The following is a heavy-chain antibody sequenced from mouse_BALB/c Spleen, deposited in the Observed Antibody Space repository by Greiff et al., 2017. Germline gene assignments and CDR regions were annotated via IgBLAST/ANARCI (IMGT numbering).Heavy chain of an antibody. CDR1: GFTFSSYT. CDR2: ISSGGSYT. J-gene: IGHJ2*01. V-gene: IGHV5-6-4*01. Sequence: EVKLMESGGGLVKPGGSLKLSCAASGFTFSSYTMSWVRQTPEKRLEWVATISSGGSYTYYPDSVKGRFTISRDNAKNTLYLQMSSLKSEDTAMYYCTRDRGGLWGQGTTLTVSS. CDR3: TRDRGGL.